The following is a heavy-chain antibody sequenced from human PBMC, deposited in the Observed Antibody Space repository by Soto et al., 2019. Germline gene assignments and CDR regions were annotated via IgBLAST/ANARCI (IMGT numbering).Heavy chain of an antibody. CDR3: AMARGVVATTSFDY. D-gene: IGHD5-12*01. Sequence: QVQLVESGGGVVQPGRSLRLSCAASGFTFSSYGMHWVRQAPGKGLEWVAVISYDGSNKYYADYVKGRFTISRDNSKNTLYLQMNSLRAEDTAVYYCAMARGVVATTSFDYWGQGTLVTVSS. J-gene: IGHJ4*02. CDR1: GFTFSSYG. V-gene: IGHV3-30*03. CDR2: ISYDGSNK.